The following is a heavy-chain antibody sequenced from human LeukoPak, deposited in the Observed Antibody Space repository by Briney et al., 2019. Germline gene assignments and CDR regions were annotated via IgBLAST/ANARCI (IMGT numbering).Heavy chain of an antibody. D-gene: IGHD3-22*01. CDR2: IKQGGSEK. V-gene: IGHV3-7*01. J-gene: IGHJ4*02. CDR3: ASDRDYYDSSGYLFDY. CDR1: GFTFSNYW. Sequence: GGSLRLSCAASGFTFSNYWMSWVRQAPGKGREWVANIKQGGSEKYYVDSVKGRFTISRDNAKNSLYLQMNSLRAEDTAVYYCASDRDYYDSSGYLFDYWGQGTLVTVSS.